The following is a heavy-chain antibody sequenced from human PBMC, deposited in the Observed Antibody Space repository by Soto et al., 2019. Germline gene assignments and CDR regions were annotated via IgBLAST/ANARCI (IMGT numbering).Heavy chain of an antibody. CDR2: ISAYNGNT. V-gene: IGHV1-18*01. CDR1: GYTFTSYG. D-gene: IGHD3-10*01. J-gene: IGHJ5*02. CDR3: ARGLLWFGEGNWFDP. Sequence: ASVKVSCKASGYTFTSYGISWVRQAPGQGLEWMGWISAYNGNTNYAQKLQGRVTMTTDTSTSTAYMELRSLRSDDTAVYYCARGLLWFGEGNWFDPWGQGTLVTVSS.